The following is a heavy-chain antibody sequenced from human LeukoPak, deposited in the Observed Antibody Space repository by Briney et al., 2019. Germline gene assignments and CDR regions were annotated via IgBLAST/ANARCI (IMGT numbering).Heavy chain of an antibody. J-gene: IGHJ6*03. V-gene: IGHV4-59*01. CDR1: GGSISSYY. D-gene: IGHD3-9*01. CDR3: ARGAKYYDILTGYYLGRRNYYYYYMDV. CDR2: IYYSGST. Sequence: SETLSLTCTVSGGSISSYYWSWIGQPPGKGLEWIGYIYYSGSTNYNPSLKSRVTISVDTSKNQFSLKLSSVTAADTAVYYCARGAKYYDILTGYYLGRRNYYYYYMDVWGKGTTVTISS.